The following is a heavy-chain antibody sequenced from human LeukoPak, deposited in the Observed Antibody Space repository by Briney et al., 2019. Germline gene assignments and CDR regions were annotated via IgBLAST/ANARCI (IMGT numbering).Heavy chain of an antibody. CDR2: INQDGNEE. J-gene: IGHJ4*02. CDR1: GFTFSSYG. V-gene: IGHV3-7*01. Sequence: GGSLRLSCAASGFTFSSYGMHWVRQAPGKGLEWVANINQDGNEEYYVDSVKGRFTISRDNAKNSLYLQMNSLRAEDTALYFCVRDDSSGKHYLEYWGQGTLATVSS. D-gene: IGHD3-22*01. CDR3: VRDDSSGKHYLEY.